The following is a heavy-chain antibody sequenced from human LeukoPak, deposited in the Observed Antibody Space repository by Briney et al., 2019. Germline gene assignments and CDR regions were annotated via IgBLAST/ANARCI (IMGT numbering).Heavy chain of an antibody. CDR2: VYSSGTT. Sequence: PSETLSLTCNVSGYSIGSGYFWGWIRQPPGKGLEWIGGVYSSGTTYYNPSLESRLTISLKTSKNQFSLKLRSVTAADTAVYYCARRPDWGYGYYMDVWGKGTTVTVSS. J-gene: IGHJ6*03. V-gene: IGHV4-38-2*02. CDR3: ARRPDWGYGYYMDV. CDR1: GYSIGSGYF. D-gene: IGHD5-12*01.